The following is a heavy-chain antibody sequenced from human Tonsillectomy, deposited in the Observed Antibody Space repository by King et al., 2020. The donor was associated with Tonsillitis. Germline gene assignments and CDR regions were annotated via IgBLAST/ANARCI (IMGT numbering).Heavy chain of an antibody. V-gene: IGHV3-30*03. D-gene: IGHD6-6*01. CDR1: RFTFSSYG. CDR2: ISYDGGTT. J-gene: IGHJ4*02. Sequence: VQLVESGGGVVQPGRSLRLSCAASRFTFSSYGMHWFRQAPGKGLEWVAVISYDGGTTYYADSVKGRFTISRDSSKNTLFLQMNRLRTEDTAVYYCARRGVAARLEEGYYFDYWGQGTLVTVSS. CDR3: ARRGVAARLEEGYYFDY.